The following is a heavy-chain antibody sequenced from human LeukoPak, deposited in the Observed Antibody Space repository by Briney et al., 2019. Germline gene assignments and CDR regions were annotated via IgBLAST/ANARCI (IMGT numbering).Heavy chain of an antibody. CDR3: VKDNPLDY. V-gene: IGHV3-30*02. J-gene: IGHJ4*02. Sequence: GGTLRLSCAASGFTFSSYGMLWVRQAPGKGLDWVAFIRYDGNNKLYADSVKGRFTISRDNSKNTLYLHINSLRAEDTAVYYCVKDNPLDYWGQGTLVIVSS. CDR2: IRYDGNNK. CDR1: GFTFSSYG. D-gene: IGHD1-14*01.